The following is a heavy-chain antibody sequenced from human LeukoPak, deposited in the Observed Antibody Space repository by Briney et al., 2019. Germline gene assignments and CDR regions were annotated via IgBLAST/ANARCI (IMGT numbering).Heavy chain of an antibody. J-gene: IGHJ6*02. V-gene: IGHV3-48*02. D-gene: IGHD5-24*01. Sequence: GGSLRLSCAASGFTFSGYTMNWVRQAPGKGLEWVSYISSSSSTIYYADSVKGRFTISRDNAKNSLYLQMNSLRDEDTAVYYCARGVEMATIPYYYYYYGMDVWGQGTTVTVSS. CDR3: ARGVEMATIPYYYYYYGMDV. CDR1: GFTFSGYT. CDR2: ISSSSSTI.